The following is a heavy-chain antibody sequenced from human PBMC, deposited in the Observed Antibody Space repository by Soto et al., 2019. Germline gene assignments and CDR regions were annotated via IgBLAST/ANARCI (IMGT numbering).Heavy chain of an antibody. Sequence: QVQLVQSGAEVKKPGASVKVSCKASGYTFTSYGISWVRQAPGQGLEWMGWISAYNGNTNYAQKLQGRVTMTTDTTPLTAYRELRSVRSDSTGVYYCASESSSSCQAYLGQGTVVTVSS. D-gene: IGHD6-13*01. CDR2: ISAYNGNT. J-gene: IGHJ4*02. V-gene: IGHV1-18*01. CDR3: ASESSSSCQAY. CDR1: GYTFTSYG.